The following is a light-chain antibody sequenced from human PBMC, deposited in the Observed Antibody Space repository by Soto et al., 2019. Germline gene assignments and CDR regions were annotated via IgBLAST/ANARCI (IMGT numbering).Light chain of an antibody. Sequence: IQMTQSPSSLSASVGDRVTITCRASQTISSYLNWYQQKPGKAPNLLISAASSLQSGVPSRFSGSGSGADFALTVSNLQPADSATYYCQQTYNAPWTFGQGTKVEIK. CDR2: AAS. CDR1: QTISSY. V-gene: IGKV1-39*01. J-gene: IGKJ1*01. CDR3: QQTYNAPWT.